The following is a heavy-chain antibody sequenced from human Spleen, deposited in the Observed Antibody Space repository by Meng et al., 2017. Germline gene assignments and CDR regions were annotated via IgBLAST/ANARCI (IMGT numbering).Heavy chain of an antibody. V-gene: IGHV4-34*01. Sequence: QVEQQKCGSGRLQPSETPSLTCVVSGGSCCDYYWSWIRQNPGKGLEWIGEINHSGRTNYNPSIESRATISVDTSQNNLSLKLSSVTAADSAVYYCARGPTTMAHDFDYWGQGTLVTVSS. D-gene: IGHD5-24*01. CDR1: GGSCCDYY. J-gene: IGHJ4*02. CDR2: INHSGRT. CDR3: ARGPTTMAHDFDY.